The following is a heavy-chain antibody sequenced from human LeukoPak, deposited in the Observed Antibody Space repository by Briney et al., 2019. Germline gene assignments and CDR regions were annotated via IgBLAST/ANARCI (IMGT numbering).Heavy chain of an antibody. D-gene: IGHD1-26*01. CDR2: INPSGGST. J-gene: IGHJ4*02. V-gene: IGHV1-46*03. Sequence: ASVKVSCKESGYTFTSYYMHWVRQAPGQGLEWMGIINPSGGSTSYAQKFQGRVTMTRDMSTSTVYMELSSLRSEDTAVYYCATFPSGSYSAYWGQGTLVTVSS. CDR3: ATFPSGSYSAY. CDR1: GYTFTSYY.